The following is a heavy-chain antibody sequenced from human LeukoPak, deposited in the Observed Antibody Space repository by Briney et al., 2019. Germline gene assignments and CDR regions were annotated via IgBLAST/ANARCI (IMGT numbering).Heavy chain of an antibody. CDR1: GFTFSSYW. D-gene: IGHD6-13*01. CDR2: IKQDGSER. J-gene: IGHJ4*02. V-gene: IGHV3-7*03. Sequence: GGSLRLSCAASGFTFSSYWMSWVRQPPGKGLEWVANIKQDGSERYYVDSVKGRFTISRDNAKNSLYLQMNSLRAEDTALYYCAKDQAPYSRDFDYWGQGTLVTVSS. CDR3: AKDQAPYSRDFDY.